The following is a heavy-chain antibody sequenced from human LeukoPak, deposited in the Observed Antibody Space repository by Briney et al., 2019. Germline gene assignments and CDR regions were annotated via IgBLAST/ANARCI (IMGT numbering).Heavy chain of an antibody. CDR1: GGSISSYY. D-gene: IGHD1-26*01. CDR3: ARAWAYYYYYMDV. Sequence: PSETLSLTCTVSGGSISSYYWSWLRQPPGKGLEWIGYIYYSGSTNYNPSLKSRVTISVDTSKNQFSLKLSSVTAADTAVYYCARAWAYYYYYMDVWGKGTTVTVSS. CDR2: IYYSGST. J-gene: IGHJ6*03. V-gene: IGHV4-59*01.